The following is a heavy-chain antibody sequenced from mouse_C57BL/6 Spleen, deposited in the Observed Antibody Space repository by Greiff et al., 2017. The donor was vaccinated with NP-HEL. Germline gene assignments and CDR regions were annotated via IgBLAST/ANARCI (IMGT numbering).Heavy chain of an antibody. D-gene: IGHD1-1*01. CDR2: IYPGSGST. V-gene: IGHV1-55*01. CDR3: ARDKDYYGSSSEDY. Sequence: VQLQQPGAELVKPGASVKMSCKASGYTFTSYWITWVKQRPGQGLEWIGDIYPGSGSTNYNEKFKSKATLTVDTSSSTAYMQLSSLTSEDSAVYYCARDKDYYGSSSEDYWGQGTTLTVSS. CDR1: GYTFTSYW. J-gene: IGHJ2*01.